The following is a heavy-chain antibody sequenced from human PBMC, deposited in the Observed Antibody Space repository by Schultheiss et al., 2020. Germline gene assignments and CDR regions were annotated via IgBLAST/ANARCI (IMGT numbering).Heavy chain of an antibody. J-gene: IGHJ5*02. V-gene: IGHV4-30-4*01. Sequence: SENLSLTCTVSGGSISSGDYYWSWIRQPPGKGLEWIGYIYYSGSTYYNPSLKSRVTISVDTSKNQFSLKLSSVTAADTAVYYCARVDCTNGVCYRGLWWFDPWGQGTLVTVSS. CDR1: GGSISSGDYY. CDR3: ARVDCTNGVCYRGLWWFDP. D-gene: IGHD2-8*01. CDR2: IYYSGST.